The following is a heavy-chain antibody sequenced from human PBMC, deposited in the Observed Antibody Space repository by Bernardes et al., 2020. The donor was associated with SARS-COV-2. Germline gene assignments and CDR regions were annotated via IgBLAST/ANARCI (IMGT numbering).Heavy chain of an antibody. V-gene: IGHV1-18*01. CDR2: ISAYNGNT. CDR1: GYTFNSYG. D-gene: IGHD3-3*01. CDR3: ARVHFLEYLPRVGMDV. Sequence: ASVKVSCKASGYTFNSYGISWVRQAPGQGLEWMGWISAYNGNTNYAQKLQGRVTMTTDTSTSTAYMELRSLRSDDTAVYYCARVHFLEYLPRVGMDVWGQGTTVTVSS. J-gene: IGHJ6*02.